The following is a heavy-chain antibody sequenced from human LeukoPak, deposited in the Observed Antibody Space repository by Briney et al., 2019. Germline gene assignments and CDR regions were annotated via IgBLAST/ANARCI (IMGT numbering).Heavy chain of an antibody. D-gene: IGHD6-13*01. J-gene: IGHJ4*02. V-gene: IGHV3-23*03. CDR1: GFTFTTYV. Sequence: GGSLRLSCAASGFTFTTYVMTWVRQAPGKWLEWVSLIYSDGRTYYADSVKGRCTISRDNSKNTLYLQMNSLKTEDTAVYYCTTDLSIAAAGTYWGQGTLVTVSS. CDR2: IYSDGRT. CDR3: TTDLSIAAAGTY.